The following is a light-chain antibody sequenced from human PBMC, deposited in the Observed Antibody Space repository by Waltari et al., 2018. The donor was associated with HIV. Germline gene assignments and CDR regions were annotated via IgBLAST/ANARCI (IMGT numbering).Light chain of an antibody. J-gene: IGKJ1*01. CDR2: WAS. Sequence: DIVMTHPPNSRPGPWARRPPINSNPSKSVLYSSNNKNYLAWYQQKPGQPPKLLIYWASTRESGVPDRFSGSGSGTDFTLTISSLQAEDVAVYYCQQYYSTLRTFGQGTKVEIK. CDR1: KSVLYSSNNKNY. CDR3: QQYYSTLRT. V-gene: IGKV4-1*01.